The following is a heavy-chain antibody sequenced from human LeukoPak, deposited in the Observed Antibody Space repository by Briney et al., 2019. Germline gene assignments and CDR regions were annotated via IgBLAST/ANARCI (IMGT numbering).Heavy chain of an antibody. D-gene: IGHD1-26*01. V-gene: IGHV4-31*03. Sequence: SQTLSLTCTVSGGSISSGGYYWSWIRQHPGKGLEWIGYIYYSGSTYYNPSLESGVTISVDTSQTQFSLKLSSVTAADTAVYYCAREGVGATGSYSWGQGGAVGVSS. CDR3: AREGVGATGSYS. CDR1: GGSISSGGYY. CDR2: IYYSGST. J-gene: IGHJ4*02.